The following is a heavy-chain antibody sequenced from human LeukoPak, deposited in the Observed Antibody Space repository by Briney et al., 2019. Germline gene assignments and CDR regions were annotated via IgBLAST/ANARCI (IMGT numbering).Heavy chain of an antibody. CDR3: ARVGYSYGYSSPNFDY. D-gene: IGHD5-18*01. V-gene: IGHV1-69*13. CDR2: IIPIIGTA. Sequence: SVKVSCKASGGTFSSYAISWVRQAPGQGLEWMGGIIPIIGTANYAQKFQGRVTITADESTSTAYMELSSLRSEDTAVYYCARVGYSYGYSSPNFDYWGQGTLVTVSS. J-gene: IGHJ4*02. CDR1: GGTFSSYA.